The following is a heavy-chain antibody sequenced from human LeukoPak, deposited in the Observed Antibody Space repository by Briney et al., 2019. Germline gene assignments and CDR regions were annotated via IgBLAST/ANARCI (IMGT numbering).Heavy chain of an antibody. D-gene: IGHD3-22*01. J-gene: IGHJ4*02. CDR3: ARQTTTMIVVVITEPFDY. CDR1: GGSLSITSYY. V-gene: IGHV4-39*01. CDR2: IYYSGST. Sequence: SETLSLTCTVSGGSLSITSYYWGWIRQPPGKGLEWIGSIYYSGSTYYNPSLKSRVTISVDTSKNQFSLKLSSVTAADTAVYYCARQTTTMIVVVITEPFDYWGQGTLVTVSS.